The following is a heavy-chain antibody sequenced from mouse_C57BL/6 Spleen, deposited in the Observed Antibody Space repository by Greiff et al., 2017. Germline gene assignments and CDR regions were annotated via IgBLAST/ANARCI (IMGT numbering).Heavy chain of an antibody. D-gene: IGHD4-1*01. V-gene: IGHV1-72*01. J-gene: IGHJ4*01. CDR3: AREEKLGAMDY. CDR1: GYTFTSYW. CDR2: SDPNSGGT. Sequence: QVQLQQPGAELVKPGASVKLSCKASGYTFTSYWMHWVKQRPGRGLEWIGRSDPNSGGTKYNEKFKSKATLTVDKPSSTAYMQLSSLTSEDSAVYYCAREEKLGAMDYWGQGTSVTVSS.